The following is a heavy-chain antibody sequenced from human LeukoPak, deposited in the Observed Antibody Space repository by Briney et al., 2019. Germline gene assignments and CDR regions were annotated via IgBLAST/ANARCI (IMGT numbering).Heavy chain of an antibody. D-gene: IGHD3-10*01. CDR1: GGTFSSYA. Sequence: SVKVSCKASGGTFSSYAISWVRQAPGQGLEWMGRIIPILGIANYAQKFQGRVTITADKSTSTAYMELSSLRSEDTAVYYCARHPGYYYYYMDVWGKGTTVTVSS. V-gene: IGHV1-69*04. CDR2: IIPILGIA. CDR3: ARHPGYYYYYMDV. J-gene: IGHJ6*03.